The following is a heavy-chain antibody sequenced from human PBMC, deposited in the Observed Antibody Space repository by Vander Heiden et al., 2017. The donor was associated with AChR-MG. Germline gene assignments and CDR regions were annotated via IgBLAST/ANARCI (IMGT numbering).Heavy chain of an antibody. CDR2: ISGRGGNT. CDR1: VFTFNNYA. V-gene: IGHV3-23*01. CDR3: ARAYSDNDWGCGY. D-gene: IGHD5-12*01. J-gene: IGHJ4*02. Sequence: EVQLLESGGDLVQPGGSLRLSRVASVFTFNNYAMAWVRQAPGKGLEWVSSISGRGGNTYYADSVKGRFTISRDTSKSTLYLLLDSLRAEDTAVYYCARAYSDNDWGCGYWGQGTLVTVSS.